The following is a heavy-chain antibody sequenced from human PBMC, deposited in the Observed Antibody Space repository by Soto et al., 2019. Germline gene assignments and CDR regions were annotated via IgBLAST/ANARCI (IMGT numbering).Heavy chain of an antibody. D-gene: IGHD5-12*01. CDR1: GFTLSDHY. Sequence: EVQLVESGGGLVQPGGSLRLSCAASGFTLSDHYMDWVRQAPGKGLEWIGRSRSKANSYRTEYAASVIGRFTISRDESENSLYLLMNGLKTEDTAVYYCTANSDGYNGPAGNWGQGTLVTVSS. CDR3: TANSDGYNGPAGN. CDR2: SRSKANSYRT. J-gene: IGHJ4*02. V-gene: IGHV3-72*01.